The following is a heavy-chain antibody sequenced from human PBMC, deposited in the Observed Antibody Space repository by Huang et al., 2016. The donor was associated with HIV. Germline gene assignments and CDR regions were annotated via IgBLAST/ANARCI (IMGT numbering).Heavy chain of an antibody. CDR3: ARESCSGGTCYLFDF. V-gene: IGHV3-48*04. D-gene: IGHD2-15*01. CDR1: GFTFGDFK. J-gene: IGHJ4*02. CDR2: SSSSSNSK. Sequence: EVQLVESGGGLVQPGTSLRLSCAASGFTFGDFKMNWVRQDPGKGLEWISYSSSSSNSKLYADSVKGRFTISRDNARNSLYLQVKSLRVEDTAVYYCARESCSGGTCYLFDFWGQGDLVTVSS.